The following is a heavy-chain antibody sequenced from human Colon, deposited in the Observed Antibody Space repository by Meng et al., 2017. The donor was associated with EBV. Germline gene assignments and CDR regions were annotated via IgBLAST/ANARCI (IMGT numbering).Heavy chain of an antibody. CDR3: ARVGAYCGGDCYHPR. J-gene: IGHJ4*02. D-gene: IGHD2-21*02. CDR1: GGSFSGYY. CDR2: INHSGST. V-gene: IGHV4-34*01. Sequence: QVQLQQRGARLLKPSXXLSLTCAVYGGSFSGYYWSWIRQPPGKGLKWIGEINHSGSTNYNPSLKSRVTISVDTSKNQFSLRLSSVTAADTAVYYCARVGAYCGGDCYHPRWGQGTLVTVSS.